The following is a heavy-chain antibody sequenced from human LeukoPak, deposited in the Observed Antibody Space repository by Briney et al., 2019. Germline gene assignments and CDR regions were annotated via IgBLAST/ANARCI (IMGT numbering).Heavy chain of an antibody. J-gene: IGHJ4*02. CDR2: TYYRSKWYN. CDR3: AKDCGTGPFACSH. CDR1: RDSVSSNIAD. Sequence: SQTLSLTCAISRDSVSSNIADWNWITPSPARGREGLRRTYYRSKWYNDYAVSVRSRITIDQDTSKNQCSLQLNSVTPEDPAVYYCAKDCGTGPFACSHWGQGTLVTVPS. D-gene: IGHD2-15*01. V-gene: IGHV6-1*01.